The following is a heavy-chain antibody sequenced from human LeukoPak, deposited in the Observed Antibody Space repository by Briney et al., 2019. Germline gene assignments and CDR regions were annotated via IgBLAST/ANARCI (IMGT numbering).Heavy chain of an antibody. Sequence: EASVKVSCKASGYTFTSYGISWVRQAPGQGLEWMGWISAYNGNTNYAQKLQGRVTMTTDTSTSTAYMELRSLRSDDTAVYYCARVGEYSSGWYYFDYWGQGTLVTVSS. CDR3: ARVGEYSSGWYYFDY. CDR2: ISAYNGNT. CDR1: GYTFTSYG. V-gene: IGHV1-18*01. D-gene: IGHD6-19*01. J-gene: IGHJ4*02.